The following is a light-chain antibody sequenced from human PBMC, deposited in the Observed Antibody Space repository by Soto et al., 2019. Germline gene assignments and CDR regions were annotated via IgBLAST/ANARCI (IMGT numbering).Light chain of an antibody. CDR3: QQYNSYWA. CDR1: QSISNW. CDR2: KAS. Sequence: DIQMTQSPSTLSASVGERVSITCRASQSISNWLAWYQHKPAKAPKLLIYKASSLRSGVPSRFSGSGSGTEFTLTISSLQPDDFATYYCQQYNSYWAFGQGTKVDI. J-gene: IGKJ1*01. V-gene: IGKV1-5*03.